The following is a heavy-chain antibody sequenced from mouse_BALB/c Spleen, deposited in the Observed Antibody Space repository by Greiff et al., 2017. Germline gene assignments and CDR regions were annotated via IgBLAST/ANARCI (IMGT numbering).Heavy chain of an antibody. V-gene: IGHV1-7*01. Sequence: QVQLKESGAELAKPGASVKMSCKASGYTFTSYWMHWVKQRPGQGLEWIGYINPSTGYTEYNQKFKDKATLTADKSSSTAYMQLSSLTSEDSAVYYCARRRYDGGGPFDYWGQGTTLTVSS. CDR1: GYTFTSYW. CDR3: ARRRYDGGGPFDY. J-gene: IGHJ2*01. D-gene: IGHD2-14*01. CDR2: INPSTGYT.